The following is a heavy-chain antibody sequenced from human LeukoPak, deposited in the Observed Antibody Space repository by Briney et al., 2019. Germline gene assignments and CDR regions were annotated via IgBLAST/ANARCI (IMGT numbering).Heavy chain of an antibody. Sequence: GGSLRLSCAASGFTFSSYGMSWVRQAPGKGLEWVSAISGSGGSTYYADSVKGRFTISRDNSKNTLYLQMNSLRAEDTAVYYCAKDVSSSSWYEFRNDAFDIWGQGTLVTVSS. CDR3: AKDVSSSSWYEFRNDAFDI. V-gene: IGHV3-23*01. J-gene: IGHJ3*02. D-gene: IGHD6-13*01. CDR2: ISGSGGST. CDR1: GFTFSSYG.